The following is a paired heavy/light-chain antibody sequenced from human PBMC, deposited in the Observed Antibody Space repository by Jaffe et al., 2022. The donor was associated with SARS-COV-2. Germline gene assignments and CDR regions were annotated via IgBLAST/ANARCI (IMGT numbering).Heavy chain of an antibody. CDR2: IYYSGST. Sequence: QLQLQESGPGLVKPSETLSLTCTVSGGSISSRDYYWGWIRQPPGKGLEWIGSIYYSGSTYYIPSLKSRVTISVDTSKSQFSLRLSSVTAADTAVYYCARHNRLRWFDYWGQGTLVTVSS. CDR1: GGSISSRDYY. V-gene: IGHV4-39*01. D-gene: IGHD4-17*01. J-gene: IGHJ4*02. CDR3: ARHNRLRWFDY.
Light chain of an antibody. CDR3: SSYAGSNNLV. CDR2: EVS. J-gene: IGLJ2*01. CDR1: SSDVGGYNY. Sequence: QSALTQPPSASGSPGQSVIISCTGTSSDVGGYNYVSWYQQHPGKAPKLMIYEVSKRPSGVPDRFSGSKSGNTASLTVSGLQAEDEADYYCSSYAGSNNLVFGGGTKLTVL. V-gene: IGLV2-8*01.